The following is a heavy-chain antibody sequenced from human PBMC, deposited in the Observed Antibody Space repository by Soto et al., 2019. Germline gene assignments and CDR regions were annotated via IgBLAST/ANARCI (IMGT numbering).Heavy chain of an antibody. CDR3: ARDLARRFCSSGSCPDFDY. D-gene: IGHD2-15*01. J-gene: IGHJ4*02. CDR2: ISFDGTNK. CDR1: GFTFSRYA. V-gene: IGHV3-30-3*01. Sequence: GGSLRLSCAASGFTFSRYAMHWVRQAPGKGLEWVALISFDGTNKYYADSVKGRFTISRDNSRNTVYLQWNNLRTEDTAVYYCARDLARRFCSSGSCPDFDYWGQGTLVTVSS.